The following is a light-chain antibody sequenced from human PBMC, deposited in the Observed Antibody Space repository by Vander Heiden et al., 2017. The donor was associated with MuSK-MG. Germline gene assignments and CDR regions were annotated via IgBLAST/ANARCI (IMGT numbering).Light chain of an antibody. Sequence: EIVLTQSPATLSLSLGERATLSCRASQSVSSYLAWYQQKPGQAPRLLIYDASNRATGIPARFSGSGSGTDFTLTISSLEPEDFAVYYCQQRSNWPPATFGGGTKVEIK. CDR2: DAS. J-gene: IGKJ4*01. CDR3: QQRSNWPPAT. V-gene: IGKV3-11*01. CDR1: QSVSSY.